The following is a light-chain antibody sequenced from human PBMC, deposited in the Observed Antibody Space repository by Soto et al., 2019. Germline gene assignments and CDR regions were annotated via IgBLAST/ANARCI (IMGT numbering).Light chain of an antibody. V-gene: IGLV2-14*01. CDR2: EVS. CDR1: SNDVAYYNY. CDR3: TSFTSTTGDM. J-gene: IGLJ6*01. Sequence: QSALTQPASVSGSPGQSITISCTGTSNDVAYYNYVSWFQQHPGKALKLMIYEVSNRPSGDSNRFSGSKSGNTASLTISGRQAESEVVYYSTSFTSTTGDMFGRGTTVPV.